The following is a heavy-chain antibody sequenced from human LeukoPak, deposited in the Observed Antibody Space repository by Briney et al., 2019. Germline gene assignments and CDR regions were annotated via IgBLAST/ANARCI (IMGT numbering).Heavy chain of an antibody. V-gene: IGHV4-39*01. J-gene: IGHJ4*02. CDR1: GGSISSSSYY. D-gene: IGHD3-3*01. CDR3: ARRMLDYDFWSGSIFDY. Sequence: SETLSLTCTVSGGSISSSSYYWGWIRQPPGKGLEWIGSIYYSGSTYYNPSLKSRVTISVDTSKNQFSLKLSSVTAADTAVYYCARRMLDYDFWSGSIFDYWGQGTLVTVSS. CDR2: IYYSGST.